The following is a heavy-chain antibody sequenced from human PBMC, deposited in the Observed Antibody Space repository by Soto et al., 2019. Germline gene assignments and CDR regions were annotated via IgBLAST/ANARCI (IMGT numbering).Heavy chain of an antibody. CDR3: TTCGRSSSWQYYYYGMDV. CDR2: IRSKAYGGTT. CDR1: GFTFGDYA. Sequence: PGGSLRLSCTASGFTFGDYAMSWFRQAPGKCLEWVGFIRSKAYGGTTEYAASVKGRFTLSRDDSKSIAYLQMKSLKTEDTAVYYCTTCGRSSSWQYYYYGMDVWGQGTTVTVSS. J-gene: IGHJ6*02. V-gene: IGHV3-49*03. D-gene: IGHD6-13*01.